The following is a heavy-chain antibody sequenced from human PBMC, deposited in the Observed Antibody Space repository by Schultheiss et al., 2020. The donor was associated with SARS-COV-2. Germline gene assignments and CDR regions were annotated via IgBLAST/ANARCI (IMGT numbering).Heavy chain of an antibody. J-gene: IGHJ6*02. CDR2: ISGSGGST. Sequence: GESLKISCAACGFTFSSYDMHWVRQATGKGLEWVSAISGSGGSTYYADSVKGRFTISRDNSKNTLYLQMNSLKTEDTAVYYCTTQPGIAAAGTYYYYYGMDVWGQGTTVTGAS. CDR3: TTQPGIAAAGTYYYYYGMDV. D-gene: IGHD6-13*01. CDR1: GFTFSSYD. V-gene: IGHV3-23*01.